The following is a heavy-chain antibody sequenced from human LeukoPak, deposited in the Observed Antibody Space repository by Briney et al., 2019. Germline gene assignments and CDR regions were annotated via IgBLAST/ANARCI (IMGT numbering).Heavy chain of an antibody. J-gene: IGHJ3*02. D-gene: IGHD4-17*01. CDR2: IYYSGST. V-gene: IGHV4-59*11. CDR1: GGSISSHY. CDR3: ARGYGQGYDAFDI. Sequence: SETLSLTCTVSGGSISSHYWSWIRQPPGKGLEWIGCIYYSGSTNYNPSLKSRVTISVDTSKNQFSLKLSSVTAADTAVYYCARGYGQGYDAFDIWGQGTMVTVSS.